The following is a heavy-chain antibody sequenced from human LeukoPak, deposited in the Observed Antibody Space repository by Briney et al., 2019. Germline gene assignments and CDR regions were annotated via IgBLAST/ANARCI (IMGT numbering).Heavy chain of an antibody. CDR2: QKEDGSEK. Sequence: GSLRLSCSGPGFTLSSYWMGWVRQAPGEGLEWGANQKEDGSEKYYVDSVKGRFTISRDNSKNTLYLQMNSLRAEDTTVYYCAKDGVAASEAPDAFDIWGQGTMVTVSS. V-gene: IGHV3-7*01. J-gene: IGHJ3*02. CDR1: GFTLSSYW. CDR3: AKDGVAASEAPDAFDI. D-gene: IGHD6-13*01.